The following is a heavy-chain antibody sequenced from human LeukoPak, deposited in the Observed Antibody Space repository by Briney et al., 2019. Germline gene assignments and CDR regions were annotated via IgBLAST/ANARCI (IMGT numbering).Heavy chain of an antibody. CDR2: ISSSRSYI. CDR3: ARDRDWSVLYDASDI. CDR1: GFTFSSYS. Sequence: GGSLRLSCAASGFTFSSYSMNWVRQAPGKGLEWVSFISSSRSYIYYADSVKGRFTISRDNAKNSLYLQMNSLRAEDTAVYYCARDRDWSVLYDASDIWGQGAMVTVSS. D-gene: IGHD3/OR15-3a*01. V-gene: IGHV3-21*01. J-gene: IGHJ3*02.